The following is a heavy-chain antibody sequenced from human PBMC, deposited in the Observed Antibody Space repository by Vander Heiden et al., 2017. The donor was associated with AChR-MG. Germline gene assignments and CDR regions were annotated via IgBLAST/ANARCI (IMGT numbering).Heavy chain of an antibody. D-gene: IGHD7-27*01. CDR1: GFPFRTYA. Sequence: EVQLLESGGGLIQPGGSLRLSCAASGFPFRTYAMSWVRQAPGKGLEWVSAVSGSGATTQYSDSVTGRFIISRDNSENTVSLQMNSLRAEDTAIYYCAKDRANWGYAFDIWGRGTLVTVSS. CDR3: AKDRANWGYAFDI. J-gene: IGHJ3*02. V-gene: IGHV3-23*01. CDR2: VSGSGATT.